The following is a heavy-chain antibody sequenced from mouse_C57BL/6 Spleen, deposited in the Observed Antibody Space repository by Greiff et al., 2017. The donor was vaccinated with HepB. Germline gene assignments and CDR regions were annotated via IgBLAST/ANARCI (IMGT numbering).Heavy chain of an antibody. Sequence: QVQLQQPGAELVKPGASVKLSCKASGYTFTSYWMQWVKQRPGQGLEWIGEIDPSDSYTNYNQKFKGKATLTVDTSSSTAYMQLSSLTSEDSAVYYCASKGYYYDPMDYWGQGTSVTVSS. D-gene: IGHD1-1*01. CDR2: IDPSDSYT. CDR1: GYTFTSYW. CDR3: ASKGYYYDPMDY. J-gene: IGHJ4*01. V-gene: IGHV1-50*01.